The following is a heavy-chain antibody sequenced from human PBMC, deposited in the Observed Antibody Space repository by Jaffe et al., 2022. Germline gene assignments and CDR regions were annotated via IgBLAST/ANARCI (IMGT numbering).Heavy chain of an antibody. CDR3: ARERYSSGWYKSPTPNWFDP. Sequence: QVQLVQSGAEVKKPGSSVKVSCKASGGTFSSYAISWVRQAPGQGLEWMGGIIPIFGTANYAQKFQGRVTITTDESTSTAYMELSSLRSEDTAVYYCARERYSSGWYKSPTPNWFDPWGQGTLVTVSS. J-gene: IGHJ5*02. V-gene: IGHV1-69*05. CDR2: IIPIFGTA. CDR1: GGTFSSYA. D-gene: IGHD6-19*01.